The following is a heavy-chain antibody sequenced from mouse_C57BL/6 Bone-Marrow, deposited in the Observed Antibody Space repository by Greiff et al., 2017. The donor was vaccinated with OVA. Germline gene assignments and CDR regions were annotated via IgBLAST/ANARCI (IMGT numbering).Heavy chain of an antibody. J-gene: IGHJ1*03. Sequence: VQLQQPGAELVKPGASVKMSCKASGYTFTSYWITWVKQRPGQGLEWIGDIYPGSGSTNYNEKFKSKATLTVDTSSSTAYMQLSSLTYEDSAVYYCARRYYGSSYWYFDVWGTGTTVTVSS. CDR2: IYPGSGST. CDR3: ARRYYGSSYWYFDV. D-gene: IGHD1-1*01. CDR1: GYTFTSYW. V-gene: IGHV1-55*01.